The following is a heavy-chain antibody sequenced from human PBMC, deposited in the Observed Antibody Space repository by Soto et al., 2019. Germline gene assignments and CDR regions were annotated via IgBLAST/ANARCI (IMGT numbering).Heavy chain of an antibody. CDR2: INPYNANT. Sequence: ASVKVSCKASGYTFTNHGISWVRQAPGQGLEWMGWINPYNANTYYAQKLQGRVTMTTDSSTNTAYMELTSLRSDDTAVYYCATTQYHGDYDLDYWGQGTLVTVSS. J-gene: IGHJ4*02. CDR3: ATTQYHGDYDLDY. CDR1: GYTFTNHG. V-gene: IGHV1-18*04. D-gene: IGHD4-17*01.